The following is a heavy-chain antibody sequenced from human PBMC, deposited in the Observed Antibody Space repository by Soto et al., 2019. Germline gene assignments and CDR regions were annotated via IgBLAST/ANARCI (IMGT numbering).Heavy chain of an antibody. D-gene: IGHD3-9*01. Sequence: GGSLRLSCAASGFTFSSYWMSWVRQAPGKGLEWVANIKQDGSEKYYVDSVKGRFTISRDNAKNSLYLQMNSLRAEDTAVYYCARDPADILTGPAYYYYGMDVWGQGTTVTVSS. V-gene: IGHV3-7*01. J-gene: IGHJ6*02. CDR2: IKQDGSEK. CDR1: GFTFSSYW. CDR3: ARDPADILTGPAYYYYGMDV.